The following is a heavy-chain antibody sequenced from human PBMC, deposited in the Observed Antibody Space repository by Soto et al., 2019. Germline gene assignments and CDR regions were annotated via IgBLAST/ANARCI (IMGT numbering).Heavy chain of an antibody. CDR1: GGSISSGDYY. CDR3: ARGPSSDYYDSSGYSWDWFDP. CDR2: IYYSGST. Sequence: QVQLQESGPGLVKPSQTLSLTCTVSGGSISSGDYYWSWIRQPPGKGLEWFGYIYYSGSTYYNPSLKSRVTISVDTSKNQFSLKLSPVTAADTAVYYCARGPSSDYYDSSGYSWDWFDPWGQGTLVTVSS. D-gene: IGHD3-22*01. V-gene: IGHV4-30-4*01. J-gene: IGHJ5*02.